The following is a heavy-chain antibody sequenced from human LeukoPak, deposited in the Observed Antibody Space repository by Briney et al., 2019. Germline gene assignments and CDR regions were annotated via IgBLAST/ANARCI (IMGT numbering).Heavy chain of an antibody. D-gene: IGHD1-1*01. CDR3: ARDKPTGSGY. Sequence: GGSLSLFCAASGFTFSSYSMNWVRQAPGKGLEWVSSISSSSSYIYYADSVKGRFTISRDNAKNSLYLQMNSLRAEDTAVYYCARDKPTGSGYWGQGTLVTVSS. V-gene: IGHV3-21*01. J-gene: IGHJ4*02. CDR2: ISSSSSYI. CDR1: GFTFSSYS.